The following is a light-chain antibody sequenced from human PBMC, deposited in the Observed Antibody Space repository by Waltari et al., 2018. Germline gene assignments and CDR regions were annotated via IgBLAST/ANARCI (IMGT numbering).Light chain of an antibody. J-gene: IGLJ2*01. CDR3: CSYAGSFVL. V-gene: IGLV2-23*02. CDR1: RSDVGNYDL. CDR2: EVT. Sequence: QSALTQPASVSGSPGQSITISCNGSRSDVGNYDLVSWYQQHPGKVPKLLIYEVTKRPSGVSSRFSGSKSGNTASLTISGLQAEDEADYYCCSYAGSFVLFGGGTNLTVL.